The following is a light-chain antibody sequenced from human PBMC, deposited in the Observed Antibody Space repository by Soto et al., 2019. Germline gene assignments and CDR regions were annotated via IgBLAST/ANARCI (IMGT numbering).Light chain of an antibody. Sequence: EIVLTQSPGTLSLSPGERATLSCRASQSVSSSYLAWYQQKPGQAPRLLIYDVSNRATGIPARFSGSGSGTDFTLTISSLEPEDFAVYFCQQRSEWPLCTCGQGTKVDIK. CDR1: QSVSSSY. CDR3: QQRSEWPLCT. J-gene: IGKJ2*02. CDR2: DVS. V-gene: IGKV3D-20*02.